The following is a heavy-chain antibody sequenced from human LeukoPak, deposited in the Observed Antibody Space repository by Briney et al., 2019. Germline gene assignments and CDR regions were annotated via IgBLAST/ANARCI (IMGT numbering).Heavy chain of an antibody. Sequence: SVKVSCKASGGTFSSYAISWVRQAPGQGLEWMGGIIPIFGTANYAQKFQGRVTITTDESTSTAYMELSSLRSEDTAVYYYARGGSSSDAFDIWGQGTMVTVSS. J-gene: IGHJ3*02. D-gene: IGHD6-6*01. V-gene: IGHV1-69*05. CDR2: IIPIFGTA. CDR3: ARGGSSSDAFDI. CDR1: GGTFSSYA.